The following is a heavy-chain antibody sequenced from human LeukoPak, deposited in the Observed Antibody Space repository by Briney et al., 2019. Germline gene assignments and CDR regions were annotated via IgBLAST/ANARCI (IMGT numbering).Heavy chain of an antibody. V-gene: IGHV3-30*04. Sequence: PGRSLRLSCAVSGFTFRSYAMHWVRQAPGKGLEWVSDDGSNKSYADSVKGRFTISRDNSKNTLYLQMNSLRAEDTAVYYCAKDTKRLVWIYWGQGTLVTVSS. J-gene: IGHJ4*02. D-gene: IGHD6-19*01. CDR1: GFTFRSYA. CDR2: DGSNK. CDR3: AKDTKRLVWIY.